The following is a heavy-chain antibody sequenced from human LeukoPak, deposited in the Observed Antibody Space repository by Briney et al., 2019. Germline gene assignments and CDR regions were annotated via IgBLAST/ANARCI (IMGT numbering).Heavy chain of an antibody. CDR3: ARDGGYCSGGSCYDDY. V-gene: IGHV4-34*01. CDR1: GGSFSGYY. CDR2: VNHSGST. Sequence: SETLSLTCAVYGGSFSGYYWSWIRQPPGKGLEWIGEVNHSGSTNYNPSLKSRVTISVDTSKNQFSLKLSSVTAADTAVYYCARDGGYCSGGSCYDDYWGQGTLVTVSS. J-gene: IGHJ4*02. D-gene: IGHD2-15*01.